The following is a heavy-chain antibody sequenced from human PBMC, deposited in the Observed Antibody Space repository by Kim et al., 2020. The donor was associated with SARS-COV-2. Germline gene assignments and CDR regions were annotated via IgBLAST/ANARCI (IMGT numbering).Heavy chain of an antibody. CDR3: ARQIRGVVSGMDV. J-gene: IGHJ6*02. Sequence: GGSLILSCTASGFTLSEYDMHWVRQAPGKGLEWVSTIASPGDTFYPDSVKGRFTISRDFAKKSLYLQMNSLRAGDTAVYYCARQIRGVVSGMDVWGQGTT. CDR2: IASPGDT. V-gene: IGHV3-13*01. CDR1: GFTLSEYD. D-gene: IGHD3-10*01.